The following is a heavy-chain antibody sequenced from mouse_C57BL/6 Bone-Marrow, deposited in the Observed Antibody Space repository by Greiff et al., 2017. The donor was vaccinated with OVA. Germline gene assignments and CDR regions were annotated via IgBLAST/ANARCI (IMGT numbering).Heavy chain of an antibody. CDR2: VDPENGYT. J-gene: IGHJ2*01. Sequence: VQLKQSGAELVRPGASVKLSCTASGFNIKDDYMHWVKQRPEQGLEWIGWVDPENGYTEYASKFQGKATITADTSSNTAYLQLSSLASEDTAVYYCTTYRYWGQGTTLTVSS. CDR3: TTYRY. CDR1: GFNIKDDY. V-gene: IGHV14-4*01.